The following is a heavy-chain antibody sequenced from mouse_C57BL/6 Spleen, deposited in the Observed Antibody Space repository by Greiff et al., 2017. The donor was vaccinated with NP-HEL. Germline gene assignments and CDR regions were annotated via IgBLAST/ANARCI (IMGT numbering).Heavy chain of an antibody. V-gene: IGHV5S21*01. D-gene: IGHD1-1*01. CDR3: TRREITTVVGGYFDV. CDR1: GFTFSSYA. CDR2: ISSGGDYI. Sequence: EVQGVESGEGLVKPGGSLKLSCAASGFTFSSYAMSWVRQTPEKRLEWVAYISSGGDYIYYADTVKGRFTISRDNARNTLYLQMSSLKSEDTAMYYCTRREITTVVGGYFDVWGTGTTVTVSS. J-gene: IGHJ1*03.